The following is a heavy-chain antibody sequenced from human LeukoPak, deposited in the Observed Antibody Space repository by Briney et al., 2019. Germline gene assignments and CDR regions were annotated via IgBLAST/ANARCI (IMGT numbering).Heavy chain of an antibody. CDR1: GFTFSSYS. CDR2: ISGSSSTR. J-gene: IGHJ3*02. Sequence: GGSLRLSCAASGFTFSSYSMNWVRQAPGKGLEWVSYISGSSSTRYYADSVKGRFTISRDNAKNSLYLQMNSLRAEDTSVYCCARYGDYGAFDIWGQGTMVTVSS. V-gene: IGHV3-48*01. CDR3: ARYGDYGAFDI. D-gene: IGHD4-17*01.